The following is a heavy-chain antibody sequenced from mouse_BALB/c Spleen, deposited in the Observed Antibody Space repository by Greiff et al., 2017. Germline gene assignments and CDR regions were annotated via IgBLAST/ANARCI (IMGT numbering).Heavy chain of an antibody. CDR1: GYTFTDYE. J-gene: IGHJ3*01. Sequence: QVQLQQSGAELVRPGASVTLSCKASGYTFTDYEMHWVKQTPVHGLEWIGAIDPETGGTAYNQKFKGKATLTADKSSSTAYMELRSLTSEDSAVYYCTSFPYYGYESAYWGQGTLVTVSA. CDR3: TSFPYYGYESAY. D-gene: IGHD2-2*01. V-gene: IGHV1-15*01. CDR2: IDPETGGT.